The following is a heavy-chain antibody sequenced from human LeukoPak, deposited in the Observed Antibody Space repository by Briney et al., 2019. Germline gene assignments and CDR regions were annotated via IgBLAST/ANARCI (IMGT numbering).Heavy chain of an antibody. CDR1: GGSIISDNW. CDR3: ARVPYSTGRMYYYYGMDV. V-gene: IGHV4-4*02. Sequence: SETLSLTCAVSGGSIISDNWWSWVRQSPGKGLEWIGEIYHSGATNYKPSLRSRLTISVDNSKNQFSLILTSVTAADTAVYYCARVPYSTGRMYYYYGMDVWGQGTTVTVS. D-gene: IGHD6-19*01. J-gene: IGHJ6*02. CDR2: IYHSGAT.